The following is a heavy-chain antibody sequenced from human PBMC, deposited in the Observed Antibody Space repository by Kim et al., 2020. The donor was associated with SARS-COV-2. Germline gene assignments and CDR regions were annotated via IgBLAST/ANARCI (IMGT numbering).Heavy chain of an antibody. CDR2: ISSSGNTI. CDR1: GFTFSSYE. J-gene: IGHJ6*02. CDR3: ARDFPGVSGVVVPYGMDV. D-gene: IGHD3-22*01. Sequence: GGSLRLSCAASGFTFSSYEMNWVRQAPGKGLEWVSYISSSGNTIYYADSVKGRFTISRDNAKNSLYLQMNSLRAEDTAVYYCARDFPGVSGVVVPYGMDVWGQGTTVTVSS. V-gene: IGHV3-48*03.